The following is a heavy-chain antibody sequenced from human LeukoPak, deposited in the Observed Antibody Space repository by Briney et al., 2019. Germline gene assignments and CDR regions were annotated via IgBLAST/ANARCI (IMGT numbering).Heavy chain of an antibody. CDR1: GFTFSSYA. CDR2: ISGSGGST. J-gene: IGHJ4*02. V-gene: IGHV3-23*01. Sequence: GGSLRLSCAASGFTFSSYAMSWVRQAPGKGLEWVSAISGSGGSTYYADSVKGRFTISRDNSKNTLYLQMNSLRAEDTAVYYCAKGQPDDGNGVCPFDYWGQGTLVTVSS. CDR3: AKGQPDDGNGVCPFDY. D-gene: IGHD2-8*01.